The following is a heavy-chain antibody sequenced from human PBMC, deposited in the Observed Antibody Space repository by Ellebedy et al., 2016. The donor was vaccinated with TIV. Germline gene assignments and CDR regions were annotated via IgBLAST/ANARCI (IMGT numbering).Heavy chain of an antibody. CDR3: ARELDAYNWNWGLGY. V-gene: IGHV4-59*13. J-gene: IGHJ4*02. D-gene: IGHD1-7*01. Sequence: SETLSLXXTVSGGSISSYYWSWIRQPPGKGLEWIGYIYYSGSTNYNPSLKSRVTISVDTSKNQFSLKLSSVTAADTAVYYCARELDAYNWNWGLGYWGQGTLVTVSS. CDR1: GGSISSYY. CDR2: IYYSGST.